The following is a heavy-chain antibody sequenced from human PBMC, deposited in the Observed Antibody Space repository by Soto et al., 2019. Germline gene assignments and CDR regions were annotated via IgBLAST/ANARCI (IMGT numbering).Heavy chain of an antibody. Sequence: SETLSLTYTVSGGVISSSYWSWIRQPPGKGLEWIGYIYYTGSTTYNPSLKSRVTISVDTSKNQFPLKLSSVTAADTAVYYCARQDSSRFYYMDVWDKGTTVTFSS. CDR1: GGVISSSY. CDR2: IYYTGST. CDR3: ARQDSSRFYYMDV. V-gene: IGHV4-59*08. J-gene: IGHJ6*03. D-gene: IGHD6-13*01.